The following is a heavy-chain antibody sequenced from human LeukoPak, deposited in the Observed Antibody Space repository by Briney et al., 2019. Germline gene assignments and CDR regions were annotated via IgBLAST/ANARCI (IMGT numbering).Heavy chain of an antibody. J-gene: IGHJ4*02. Sequence: SETLSLTCTVSGHSITSGYYWGWIRQPPGKGLEWIGNIYHSGTNYYNPSLKCRVTMSVDTSKNQFSLKLSSVTAADTAVYYCARQGGTTVTTGLDYWGQGTLVTVSS. V-gene: IGHV4-38-2*02. CDR1: GHSITSGYY. CDR3: ARQGGTTVTTGLDY. D-gene: IGHD4-17*01. CDR2: IYHSGTN.